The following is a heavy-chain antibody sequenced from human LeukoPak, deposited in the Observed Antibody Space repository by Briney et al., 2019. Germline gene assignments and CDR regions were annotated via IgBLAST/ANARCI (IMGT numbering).Heavy chain of an antibody. J-gene: IGHJ3*02. Sequence: GGSLRLSCAASGFTFSSHTIHWVRQAPDKGLEWVAVISQDGSIKAYADAVKGRFTISRDNSKNTVYLQMSSLTTEDTAVYDCVRESGLGSAFDMWGQGTMVAVSS. CDR3: VRESGLGSAFDM. D-gene: IGHD1-26*01. CDR2: ISQDGSIK. V-gene: IGHV3-30-3*01. CDR1: GFTFSSHT.